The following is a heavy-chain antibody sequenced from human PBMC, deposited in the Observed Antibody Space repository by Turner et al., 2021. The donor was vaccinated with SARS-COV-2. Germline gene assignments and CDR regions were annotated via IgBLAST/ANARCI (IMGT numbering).Heavy chain of an antibody. J-gene: IGHJ3*02. D-gene: IGHD5-12*01. CDR1: GGSIRSYF. V-gene: IGHV4-59*08. CDR3: ARHQWLRGAFDI. Sequence: QVQLQESGPGLLKPSETLSLTCTVSGGSIRSYFWSWIRQPPGKGLEWIGYIYYSGSTNYNPSLKSRVTISVDTSKNQFSLKLSSVTAADTAVYFCARHQWLRGAFDIWGQGTMVTVSS. CDR2: IYYSGST.